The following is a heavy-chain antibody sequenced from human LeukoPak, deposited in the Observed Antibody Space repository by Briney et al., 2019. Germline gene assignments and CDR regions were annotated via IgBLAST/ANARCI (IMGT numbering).Heavy chain of an antibody. D-gene: IGHD3-10*02. V-gene: IGHV4-39*01. Sequence: SETLSLTCTVSGGSISSSSYYWGWIRQPPGKGLEWIGSIYYSGSTYYNPSLKSRVTISVDTSKNQFSLKLSSVTVADTAVYYCARLVFGELLYFDYWGQGTLVTVSS. CDR1: GGSISSSSYY. CDR2: IYYSGST. J-gene: IGHJ4*02. CDR3: ARLVFGELLYFDY.